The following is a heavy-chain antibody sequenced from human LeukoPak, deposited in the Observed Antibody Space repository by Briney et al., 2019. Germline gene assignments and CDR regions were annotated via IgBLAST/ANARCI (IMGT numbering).Heavy chain of an antibody. CDR3: ARGRIDWNYNRPFDY. V-gene: IGHV3-64*01. CDR2: ISSNGGST. Sequence: PGGSLRLSCAASGFTFSSYAMHWVRQAPGKGLEYVSAISSNGGSTYYANSVKGRFTISRDNSKNTLYLQMGSLRAEDMAVYYCARGRIDWNYNRPFDYWGQGTLVTVSS. CDR1: GFTFSSYA. D-gene: IGHD1-7*01. J-gene: IGHJ4*02.